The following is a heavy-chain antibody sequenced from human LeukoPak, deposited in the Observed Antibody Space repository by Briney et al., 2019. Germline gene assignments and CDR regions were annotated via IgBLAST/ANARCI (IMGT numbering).Heavy chain of an antibody. D-gene: IGHD6-19*01. CDR1: GGSISSSSYY. J-gene: IGHJ4*02. CDR2: IYYSGST. CDR3: ARGNGWYVY. Sequence: PSETLSLTCTVSGGSISSSSYYWGWIRQPPGKGLEWIGSIYYSGSTYYNPSLKSRVTISVDTSKNQFSLKLSSVTAADTALYYCARGNGWYVYWGQGTLVTVSS. V-gene: IGHV4-39*07.